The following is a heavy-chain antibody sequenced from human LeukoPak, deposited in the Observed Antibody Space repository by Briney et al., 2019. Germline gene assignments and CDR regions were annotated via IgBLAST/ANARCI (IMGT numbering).Heavy chain of an antibody. J-gene: IGHJ6*03. CDR2: TYYRSKWYN. Sequence: SQTLSLTCAISGDSVSSNSAAWNWIRQSPSRGLEWLGRTYYRSKWYNDYAVSVKSRITINPDTSKNQFSLQLNSVTPEDTAVYYCARVGGSYAPRSYYYYYMDVWGKGTTVTVSS. CDR1: GDSVSSNSAA. CDR3: ARVGGSYAPRSYYYYYMDV. V-gene: IGHV6-1*01. D-gene: IGHD1-26*01.